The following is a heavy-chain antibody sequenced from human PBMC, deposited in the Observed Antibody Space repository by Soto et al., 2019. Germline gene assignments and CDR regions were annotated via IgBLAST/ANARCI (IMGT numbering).Heavy chain of an antibody. D-gene: IGHD5-12*01. J-gene: IGHJ4*02. CDR2: VYNSGST. CDR1: GGSISSNY. Sequence: PSETLSLTCTVSGGSISSNYWTWIRQPPGKGLEWIGYVYNSGSTNYNPSLKSRVTISVDTSKNQFSLKLSSVTAADTAVYYCARGDIVATILSPFDYWGQGTLVTVSS. CDR3: ARGDIVATILSPFDY. V-gene: IGHV4-4*08.